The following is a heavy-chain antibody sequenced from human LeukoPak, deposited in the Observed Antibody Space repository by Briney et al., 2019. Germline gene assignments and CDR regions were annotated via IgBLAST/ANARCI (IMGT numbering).Heavy chain of an antibody. J-gene: IGHJ4*02. V-gene: IGHV4-34*01. Sequence: SETLSLTCAVYGGSFSGYYWSWIRQPPGKGLEWIGEINHSGSTNYSPSLKSRVTISVDTSKNQFSLKLSSVTAADTAVYYCARDYTAMATPFFDYWGQGTLVTVSS. CDR3: ARDYTAMATPFFDY. CDR2: INHSGST. D-gene: IGHD5-18*01. CDR1: GGSFSGYY.